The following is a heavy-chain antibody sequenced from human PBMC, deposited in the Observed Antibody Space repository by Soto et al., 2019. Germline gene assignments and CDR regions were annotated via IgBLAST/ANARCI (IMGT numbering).Heavy chain of an antibody. CDR2: IYYSGST. D-gene: IGHD5-18*01. V-gene: IGHV4-30-4*01. CDR3: ARVQRDSAFGHFDH. CDR1: GGSISSYY. Sequence: PSETLSLTCTVSGGSISSYYWSWIRQPPGKGLEWIGYIYYSGSTYYNPSLKSRVTISVDTSKNQFSLKLSSVTAADTAVYYCARVQRDSAFGHFDHWGQGTLVTVSS. J-gene: IGHJ4*02.